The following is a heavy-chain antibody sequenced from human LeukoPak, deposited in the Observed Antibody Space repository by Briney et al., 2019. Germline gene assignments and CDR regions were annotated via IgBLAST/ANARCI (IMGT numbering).Heavy chain of an antibody. Sequence: GASVKVSCKASGYTFPSYFMHGVRQAPGQGLEWMGIINPTGGSTTYAQKFQGRVTMTRDTSTSTVYMELSSLRSDDTAVYYCARTAARRFDYWGQGTLVTVS. CDR2: INPTGGST. CDR3: ARTAARRFDY. D-gene: IGHD6-6*01. J-gene: IGHJ4*02. V-gene: IGHV1-46*01. CDR1: GYTFPSYF.